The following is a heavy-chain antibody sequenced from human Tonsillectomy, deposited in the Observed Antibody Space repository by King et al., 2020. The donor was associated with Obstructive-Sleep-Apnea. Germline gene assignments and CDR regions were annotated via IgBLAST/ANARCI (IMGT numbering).Heavy chain of an antibody. D-gene: IGHD3-22*01. CDR1: GDSVSSKSVA. CDR3: ARVLYDTSWSTFDI. CDR2: IFYRSKWYS. V-gene: IGHV6-1*01. J-gene: IGHJ3*02. Sequence: VQLQQSGPGLVKPSQTLSLTSAISGDSVSSKSVAWNWIRQSPSRGLEWLGRIFYRSKWYSDYAVSVKSRITINPDTFRNQFSLQLNSVTPEDTAVYSCARVLYDTSWSTFDIWGQGTMVTVSS.